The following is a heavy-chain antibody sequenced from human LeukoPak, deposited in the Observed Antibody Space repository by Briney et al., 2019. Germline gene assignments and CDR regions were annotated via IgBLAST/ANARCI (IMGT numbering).Heavy chain of an antibody. J-gene: IGHJ5*02. CDR3: ASQPVMVRGVIITQSNWFDP. CDR2: MNPNSGNT. Sequence: ASVKVSCKASGYTFTSYDINWVRQATGQGLEWMGWMNPNSGNTGYAQKFQGRVTITRNTSISTAYMELSSLRSEDTAVYYCASQPVMVRGVIITQSNWFDPWGQGTLVTVSS. D-gene: IGHD3-10*01. V-gene: IGHV1-8*03. CDR1: GYTFTSYD.